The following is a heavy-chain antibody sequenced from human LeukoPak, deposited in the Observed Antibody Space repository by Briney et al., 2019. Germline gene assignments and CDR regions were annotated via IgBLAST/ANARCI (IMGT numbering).Heavy chain of an antibody. CDR1: GGSISSYY. Sequence: SETLSLTCTVSGGSISSYYWSWIRQPPGKGLEWIGYIYYSGSGSTNYNPSLKSRVSISVDTSKNHFSLKLSSVTAADTAVYYCARRGCSGGSCYSTLMYYFDYWGQGTLVTVSS. CDR3: ARRGCSGGSCYSTLMYYFDY. D-gene: IGHD2-15*01. CDR2: IYYSGSGST. J-gene: IGHJ4*02. V-gene: IGHV4-59*08.